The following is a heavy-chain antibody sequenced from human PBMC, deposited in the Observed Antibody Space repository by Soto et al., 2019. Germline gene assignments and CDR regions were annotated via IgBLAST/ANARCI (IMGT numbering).Heavy chain of an antibody. V-gene: IGHV3-23*01. CDR1: GFTFSSYA. CDR3: XXXXVGWYFDL. CDR2: ISGSGGST. Sequence: EVQLLESGGGLVQPGGSLRLSCAASGFTFSSYAMNWVRQAPGKGLEWVSVISGSGGSTYYADAVKGRFTISRDNSKXXXXXXXXXXXXXXXXVYSXXXXXVGWYFDLWGRGTLVTVSS. J-gene: IGHJ2*01. D-gene: IGHD1-26*01.